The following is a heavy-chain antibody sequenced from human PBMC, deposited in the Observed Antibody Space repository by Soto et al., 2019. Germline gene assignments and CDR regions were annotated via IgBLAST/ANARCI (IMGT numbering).Heavy chain of an antibody. CDR2: ISSSSSYI. CDR3: LTIFGVVHPDAFDI. D-gene: IGHD3-3*01. V-gene: IGHV3-21*01. Sequence: PGGSLRLSCAASGFTFSSYSMNWVRQAPGKGLEWVSSISSSSSYIYYADSVKGRFTISRDNAKNSLYLQMNSLRAEDTAVYYCLTIFGVVHPDAFDIWGQGTMVTVSS. J-gene: IGHJ3*02. CDR1: GFTFSSYS.